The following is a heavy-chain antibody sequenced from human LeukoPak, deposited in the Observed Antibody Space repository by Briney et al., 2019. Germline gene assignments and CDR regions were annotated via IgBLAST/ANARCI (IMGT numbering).Heavy chain of an antibody. Sequence: SETLSLTCTVSGGSISSYYWSWIRQPPGKGLEWIGHIYNNGGTNFSPSLKSRVTISLDTSKRQVSLKLSSVTAADTAVYYCAGQGYYYTSGRTFDVWGQGTMVAVSS. D-gene: IGHD3-10*01. V-gene: IGHV4-59*08. J-gene: IGHJ3*01. CDR3: AGQGYYYTSGRTFDV. CDR2: IYNNGGT. CDR1: GGSISSYY.